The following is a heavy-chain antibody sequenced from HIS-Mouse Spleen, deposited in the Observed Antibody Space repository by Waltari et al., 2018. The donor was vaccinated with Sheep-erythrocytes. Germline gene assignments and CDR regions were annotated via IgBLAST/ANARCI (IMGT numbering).Heavy chain of an antibody. D-gene: IGHD3-22*01. V-gene: IGHV1-69*04. J-gene: IGHJ3*02. CDR2: IIPILGIE. CDR3: ARRYYYDSSGYYYDDAFDI. Sequence: QVQLVQSGAEVKKPGSSVKVSCKASGGTFSSYAISWVRQAPGQGLEWVGKIIPILGIENYAQKFQGRGTITADKSTSTAYMELSSLRSEDTAVYYCARRYYYDSSGYYYDDAFDIWGQGTMVTVSS. CDR1: GGTFSSYA.